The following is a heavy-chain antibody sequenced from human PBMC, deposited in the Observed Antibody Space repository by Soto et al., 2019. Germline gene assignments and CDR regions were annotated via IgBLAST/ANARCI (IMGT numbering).Heavy chain of an antibody. CDR1: GFSFSRYS. CDR2: ISDSSRNT. J-gene: IGHJ4*02. V-gene: IGHV3-48*01. Sequence: GGSLSLSCVGSGFSFSRYSMNWVRQAPGKGFEWVSFISDSSRNTFYADFVKGRFTISRDNAQNSLYLQMTALGAEDTAVYFCVRPSGGAYFYSWGQGSLVTVSS. D-gene: IGHD1-26*01. CDR3: VRPSGGAYFYS.